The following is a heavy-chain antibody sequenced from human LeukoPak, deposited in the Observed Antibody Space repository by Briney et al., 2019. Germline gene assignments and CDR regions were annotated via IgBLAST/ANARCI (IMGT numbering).Heavy chain of an antibody. CDR1: GFTFSSYA. J-gene: IGHJ6*03. D-gene: IGHD3-16*01. V-gene: IGHV3-30-3*01. CDR3: AKVVLLSYYYYMDV. Sequence: GGSLRLSCAASGFTFSSYAMHWVRQAPGKGLEWVAVISYDGSNKYYADSVKGRFTISRDNSKNTLYLQMNSLRAEDTAVYYCAKVVLLSYYYYMDVWGKGTTVTVSS. CDR2: ISYDGSNK.